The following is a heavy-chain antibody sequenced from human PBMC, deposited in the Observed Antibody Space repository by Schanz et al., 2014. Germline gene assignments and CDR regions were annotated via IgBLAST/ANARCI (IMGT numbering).Heavy chain of an antibody. CDR3: ARDRGYCSGGSCLTFDY. CDR2: ISNDGSIK. Sequence: QVQLLQFGGGVVQPGRSLRLSCAASGFTFSSYAMHWVRQAPGKGLEWVALISNDGSIKYYADSVEGRFTISRDNSRNTLYLQMNTLRAEDTAVYYWARDRGYCSGGSCLTFDYWGQGTLVTGSS. J-gene: IGHJ4*02. CDR1: GFTFSSYA. V-gene: IGHV3-30-3*01. D-gene: IGHD2-15*01.